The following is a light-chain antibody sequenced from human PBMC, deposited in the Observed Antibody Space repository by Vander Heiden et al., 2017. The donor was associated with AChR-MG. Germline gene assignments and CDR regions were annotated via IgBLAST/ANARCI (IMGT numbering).Light chain of an antibody. CDR2: DVS. V-gene: IGLV2-14*03. CDR1: SSDVGGYDY. CDR3: SSYTSSSTWV. Sequence: QSALTQPASVSGSPGQSIPLSCTGTSSDVGGYDYVSWYQQHPGKAPKLMIYDVSNRPSGVSSRFSGSKSGNTASLTISGLQAEDEADYYCSSYTSSSTWVFGGRTKLTVL. J-gene: IGLJ3*02.